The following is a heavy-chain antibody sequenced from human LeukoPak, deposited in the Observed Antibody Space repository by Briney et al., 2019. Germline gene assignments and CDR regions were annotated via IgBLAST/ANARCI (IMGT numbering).Heavy chain of an antibody. CDR2: ISSSGGST. D-gene: IGHD3-10*01. Sequence: GGSLRLSCAASGFTFNSYAMGWVRQAPGKGLEWVSTISSSGGSTYHADSVKGRFTISRDNSKDTVYLQMNSLRAEDTAVYYCAKALGPMVFDCWGQGALVTVSS. CDR3: AKALGPMVFDC. V-gene: IGHV3-23*01. J-gene: IGHJ4*02. CDR1: GFTFNSYA.